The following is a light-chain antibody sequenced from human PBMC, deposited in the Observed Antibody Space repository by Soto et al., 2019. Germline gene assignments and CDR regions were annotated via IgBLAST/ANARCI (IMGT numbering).Light chain of an antibody. V-gene: IGKV3D-15*01. CDR2: GAS. Sequence: EIVMTQSPATLSVSPGERATLSCRASQSVSSNLAWYQQKPGQAPRLLIYGASTRATGIPARFSGSGSGTEVTLTISSLQSEDFAVYYCQQYNNWSLSITFGQGTRLEIK. J-gene: IGKJ5*01. CDR3: QQYNNWSLSIT. CDR1: QSVSSN.